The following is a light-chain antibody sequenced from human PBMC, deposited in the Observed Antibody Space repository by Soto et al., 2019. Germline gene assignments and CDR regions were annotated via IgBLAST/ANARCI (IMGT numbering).Light chain of an antibody. J-gene: IGKJ4*01. CDR2: TAS. CDR3: QHYDFSSGLT. Sequence: DIQMTQSPSILSASVGDRVTITCRASQSISSWLAWYQQRPGKAPNLLIHTASTLKSGVASRFSANGSGTEFTLTISSLQPDDFAVYYCQHYDFSSGLTFGGGTRVEI. CDR1: QSISSW. V-gene: IGKV1-5*03.